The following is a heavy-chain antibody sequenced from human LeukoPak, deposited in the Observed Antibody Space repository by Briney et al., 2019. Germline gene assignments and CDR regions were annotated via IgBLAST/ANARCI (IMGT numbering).Heavy chain of an antibody. CDR2: LYSGGNT. CDR3: ARYDGGSGPFDY. V-gene: IGHV3-53*01. D-gene: IGHD3-10*01. J-gene: IGHJ4*02. Sequence: GGSLRLSCAVSGFTVSSNYMSWVRQAPGKGLEWVSVLYSGGNTYYADSVKGRFTISRDNSKNTLYLQMNSLRDEDTAVYYCARYDGGSGPFDYWGQGTLVTVSS. CDR1: GFTVSSNY.